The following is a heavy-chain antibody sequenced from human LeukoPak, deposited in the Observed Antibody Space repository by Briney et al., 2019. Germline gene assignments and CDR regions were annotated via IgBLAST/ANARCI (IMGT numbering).Heavy chain of an antibody. CDR2: IYYSGST. Sequence: SETLSLTCTVSGGSISSHYWSWIRQPPGKGLEWIGYIYYSGSTNYNPSLKSRVTISVDTSKNQFSLKLNSVTAADTAVYYCARSNPLKNWFDPWGQGTLVTVSS. J-gene: IGHJ5*02. CDR1: GGSISSHY. CDR3: ARSNPLKNWFDP. V-gene: IGHV4-59*11.